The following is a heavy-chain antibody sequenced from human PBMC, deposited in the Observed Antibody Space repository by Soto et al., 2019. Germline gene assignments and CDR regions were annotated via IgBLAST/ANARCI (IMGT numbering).Heavy chain of an antibody. CDR1: GGSISSGGYY. D-gene: IGHD5-18*01. J-gene: IGHJ5*02. CDR2: IYYSGST. CDR3: ASYVDTAMVTGWFDP. V-gene: IGHV4-31*03. Sequence: SETLSLTCTVSGGSISSGGYYWSWIRQHPGKGLEWIGYIYYSGSTYYNPSLKSRVTISVDTSKNQFSLKLSSVTAADTAVYYCASYVDTAMVTGWFDPWGQGXLVTVYS.